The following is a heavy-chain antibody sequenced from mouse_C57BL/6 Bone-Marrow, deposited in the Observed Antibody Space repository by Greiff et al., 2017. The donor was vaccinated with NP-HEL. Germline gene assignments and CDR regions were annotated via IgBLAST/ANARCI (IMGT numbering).Heavy chain of an antibody. CDR3: AREEIYYDGGFAY. D-gene: IGHD1-1*01. J-gene: IGHJ3*01. CDR1: GYTFTSYG. Sequence: QVQLQQSGAELARPGASVKLSCKASGYTFTSYGISWVKQRTGQGLEWIGEIYPRSGNTYYTEKFKGKATLTADKSSSTAYMELRSLTSEDSAVYFCAREEIYYDGGFAYWGQGTLVTVSA. V-gene: IGHV1-81*01. CDR2: IYPRSGNT.